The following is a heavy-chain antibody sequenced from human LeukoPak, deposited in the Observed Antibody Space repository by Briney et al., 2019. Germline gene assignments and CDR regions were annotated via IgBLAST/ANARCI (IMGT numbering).Heavy chain of an antibody. D-gene: IGHD3-16*02. CDR1: GGSFSGYY. CDR2: INHSGST. V-gene: IGHV4-34*01. CDR3: ARSSGPDYDYVWGSYRSAYYFDY. J-gene: IGHJ4*02. Sequence: SETLSLTCAVYGGSFSGYYWSWIRQPPGKGLEWIGEINHSGSTNYNPSLKSRVTISVDTSKNQFSLKLSSVTAADTAVYYCARSSGPDYDYVWGSYRSAYYFDYWGQGTLVTVSS.